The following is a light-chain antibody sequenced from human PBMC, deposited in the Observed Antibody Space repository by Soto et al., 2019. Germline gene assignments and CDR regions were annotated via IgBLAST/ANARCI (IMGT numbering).Light chain of an antibody. V-gene: IGKV3-15*01. Sequence: EIVMTQSPATLSVSPGERATLSCRASQSVSSNLAWYQQKPGQGPRLLIYGASTRATGIPARFSGSGSGTEFPLAISSLQSEDFAVYYCQQYNNWPQTFGQGTKVEIK. CDR1: QSVSSN. J-gene: IGKJ1*01. CDR2: GAS. CDR3: QQYNNWPQT.